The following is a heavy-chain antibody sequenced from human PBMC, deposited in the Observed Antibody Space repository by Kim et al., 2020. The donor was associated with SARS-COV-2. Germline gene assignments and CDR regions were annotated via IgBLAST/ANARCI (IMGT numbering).Heavy chain of an antibody. J-gene: IGHJ4*02. Sequence: GGSLRLSCAASGFIFVNYWMGWVRQTPGKGLEWVAQIKEDGTMALYMESVKGRFTISRDNAKNSLYLQMNSLRGEDTAVYYCARGPFRSGSGTRWGQGTLVTVS. V-gene: IGHV3-7*03. D-gene: IGHD1-1*01. CDR3: ARGPFRSGSGTR. CDR2: IKEDGTMA. CDR1: GFIFVNYW.